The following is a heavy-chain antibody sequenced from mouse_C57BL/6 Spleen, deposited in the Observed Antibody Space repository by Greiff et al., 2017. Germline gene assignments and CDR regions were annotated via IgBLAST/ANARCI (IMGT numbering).Heavy chain of an antibody. CDR1: GYTFTDYN. V-gene: IGHV1-22*01. D-gene: IGHD2-2*01. Sequence: EVKLMESGPELVKPGASVKMSCKASGYTFTDYNMHWVKQSHGKSLEWIGYINPNNGGTSYNQKFTGTATLTVNKSSSTAYMELRSLTSEDSAVYYCAKDYYGYVGGFAYWGQGTLVTVSA. CDR3: AKDYYGYVGGFAY. J-gene: IGHJ3*01. CDR2: INPNNGGT.